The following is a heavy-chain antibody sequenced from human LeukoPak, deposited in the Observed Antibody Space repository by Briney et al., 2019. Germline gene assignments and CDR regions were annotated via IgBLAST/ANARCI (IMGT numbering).Heavy chain of an antibody. Sequence: PGGSLRLSCAASGFTFSSYGMHWVRKAPGKGLEWVAVISYDGSNKYYADSVKGRFTISRDNSKNTLYLQMNSLRAEDTAVYYCAKPLWFGEMGYYGMDVWGKGTTVTVSS. CDR1: GFTFSSYG. CDR2: ISYDGSNK. D-gene: IGHD3-10*01. J-gene: IGHJ6*04. V-gene: IGHV3-30*18. CDR3: AKPLWFGEMGYYGMDV.